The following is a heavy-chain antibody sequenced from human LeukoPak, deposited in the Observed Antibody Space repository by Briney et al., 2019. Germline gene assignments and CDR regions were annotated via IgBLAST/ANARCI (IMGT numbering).Heavy chain of an antibody. CDR2: IYTSGST. D-gene: IGHD6-25*01. J-gene: IGHJ6*03. CDR3: ARLAAPYYYYYYMDV. Sequence: SETLSLTCTVSGGSFEHYFWSWIRQPPGKGLEWIGYIYTSGSTNYNPSLKSRVTISVDTSKNQFSLKLSSVTAADTAVYYCARLAAPYYYYYYMDVWGKGTTVTVSS. CDR1: GGSFEHYF. V-gene: IGHV4-4*09.